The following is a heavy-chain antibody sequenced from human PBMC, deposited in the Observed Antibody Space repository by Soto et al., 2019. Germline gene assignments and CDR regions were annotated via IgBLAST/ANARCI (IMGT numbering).Heavy chain of an antibody. Sequence: ASVKVSCKPSGYTFTKNVINWVRQAPGQGLEWIGWMNASNWNTKYSQKLQGRVTMTTDTSTSTAYMELRSLRSDDTAVYYCARDQDYYDSSGYSEGLMGWGQGTLVTVSS. V-gene: IGHV1-18*01. CDR1: GYTFTKNV. J-gene: IGHJ4*02. CDR3: ARDQDYYDSSGYSEGLMG. CDR2: MNASNWNT. D-gene: IGHD3-22*01.